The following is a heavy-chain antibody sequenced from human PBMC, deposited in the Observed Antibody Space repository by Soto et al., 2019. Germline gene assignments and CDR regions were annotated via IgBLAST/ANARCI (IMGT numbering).Heavy chain of an antibody. D-gene: IGHD6-19*01. Sequence: QVQLVQSGAEVKKPGSSVKVSCKASGGTFSSYAISWVRQAPGQGLEWMGGIIPIFGTANYAQKFQGRVTITADESTSKAYMELSSLRSEDTAVYYCARDVVWYSSGWTAGYFDYWGQGTLVTVSS. CDR2: IIPIFGTA. CDR1: GGTFSSYA. CDR3: ARDVVWYSSGWTAGYFDY. V-gene: IGHV1-69*12. J-gene: IGHJ4*02.